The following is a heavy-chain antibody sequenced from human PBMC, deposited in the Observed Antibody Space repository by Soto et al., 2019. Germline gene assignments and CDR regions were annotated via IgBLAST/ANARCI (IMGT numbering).Heavy chain of an antibody. CDR2: IYYSGST. Sequence: PSETLSLTCTVSGGSISSYYWSWIRQPPGKGLEWIGYIYYSGSTNYNPSLKSRVTISVDTSKNQFSLKLSSVTAADTAVYYCARHEASSGFWIRGYYFDYWGQGTLVTVSS. J-gene: IGHJ4*02. CDR3: ARHEASSGFWIRGYYFDY. V-gene: IGHV4-59*08. D-gene: IGHD5-12*01. CDR1: GGSISSYY.